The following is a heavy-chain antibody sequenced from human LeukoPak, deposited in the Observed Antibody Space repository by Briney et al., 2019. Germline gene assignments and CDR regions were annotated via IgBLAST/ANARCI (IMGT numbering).Heavy chain of an antibody. V-gene: IGHV4-39*07. D-gene: IGHD3-10*01. J-gene: IGHJ5*02. CDR1: GGSISSSSYY. CDR2: IYYSGST. Sequence: PSETLSLTCTVSGGSISSSSYYWGWIRQPPGKGLEWIGSIYYSGSTYYNPSLKSRVTILLDTSKNQFSLKLTSVTAADTAVYYCAALGGGSWGQGTLVTVSS. CDR3: AALGGGS.